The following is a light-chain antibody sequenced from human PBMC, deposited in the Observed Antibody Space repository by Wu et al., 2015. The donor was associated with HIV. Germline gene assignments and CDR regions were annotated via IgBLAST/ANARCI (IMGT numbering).Light chain of an antibody. CDR2: GTS. V-gene: IGKV3-15*01. CDR1: QSVGSN. Sequence: EIVMTQSPATLSVSPGERATLSCRASQSVGSNLAWYQQQKRGQAPRLLIYGTSTRATGVPARFSGSGSGTEFTLTITSMQSEDFAIYYCQQYNNWPPAKGTFGQGTKVEIK. J-gene: IGKJ1*01. CDR3: QQYNNWPPAKGT.